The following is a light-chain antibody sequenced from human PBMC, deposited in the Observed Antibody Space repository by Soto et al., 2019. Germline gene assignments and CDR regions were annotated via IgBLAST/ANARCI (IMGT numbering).Light chain of an antibody. Sequence: VMTQSPGNKSHSPDAEPTLCCXASQPVSDKLAWYQQKPGQAPRLLIYGASARALGIPDRFSGSGSGTEFSFTVTSLQSEDFAVYYCQQYDQWPITFGQGTRLEIK. J-gene: IGKJ5*01. CDR3: QQYDQWPIT. V-gene: IGKV3-15*01. CDR1: QPVSDK. CDR2: GAS.